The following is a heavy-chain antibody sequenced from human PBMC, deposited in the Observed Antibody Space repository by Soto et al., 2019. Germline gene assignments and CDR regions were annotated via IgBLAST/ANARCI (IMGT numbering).Heavy chain of an antibody. CDR3: ARSILSYDDY. J-gene: IGHJ4*02. CDR1: GGSISSGGFF. CDR2: IYYTGNT. Sequence: QVQLQESGPGLVKPSQTLSLTCTVSGGSISSGGFFWSWIRQHPGKGLEWIGYIYYTGNTYYNPSLKSRVNISLAASTNQFSLKLSSVTAADAAIYYCARSILSYDDYWGQATLVTVSS. D-gene: IGHD5-18*01. V-gene: IGHV4-31*03.